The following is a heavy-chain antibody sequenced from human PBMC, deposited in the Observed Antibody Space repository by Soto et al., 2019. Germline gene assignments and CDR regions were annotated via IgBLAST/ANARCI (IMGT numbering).Heavy chain of an antibody. CDR3: PRGGFSSSWYRESHSAS. V-gene: IGHV4-31*03. CDR2: ILYSGRT. J-gene: IGHJ4*02. D-gene: IGHD6-13*01. Sequence: QVQLQESGAGLVKPSQTLSLTCTVSGGSISSGGYYRSWIRHHPGKGLEWIGYILYSGRTFHSLAPKTRLSSSVETASDQFALNLRSVTAADTAVYYCPRGGFSSSWYRESHSASWGQGTLVSVSS. CDR1: GGSISSGGYY.